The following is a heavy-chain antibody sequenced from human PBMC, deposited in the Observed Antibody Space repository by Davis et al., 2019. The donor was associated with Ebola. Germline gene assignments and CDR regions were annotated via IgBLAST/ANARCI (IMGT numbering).Heavy chain of an antibody. Sequence: PGGSLRLSCAASGFSFGNYVMSWVRLAPGKGLEWVSSISGGGANTYYGDFVEGRFTISRDNSKNTLYLQMNRLRAEDAAVYFCAKDRRCSATSCYGGGDYWGQGIQVTVSS. V-gene: IGHV3-23*01. D-gene: IGHD2-2*01. CDR3: AKDRRCSATSCYGGGDY. CDR2: ISGGGANT. J-gene: IGHJ4*02. CDR1: GFSFGNYV.